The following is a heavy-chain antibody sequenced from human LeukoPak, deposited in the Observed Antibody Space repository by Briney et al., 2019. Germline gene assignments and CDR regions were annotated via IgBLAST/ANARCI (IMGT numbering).Heavy chain of an antibody. D-gene: IGHD3-3*01. CDR1: GGTFSSYA. J-gene: IGHJ6*03. CDR2: IIPIFGTA. CDR3: APTPLRFLEWLPPKRYYYSSMDV. V-gene: IGHV1-69*05. Sequence: ASVKVSCKASGGTFSSYAISWVRQAPGQGLEWMGGIIPIFGTANYAQKFQGRVTITTDESTSTAYMELSSLRSEDTAVYYCAPTPLRFLEWLPPKRYYYSSMDVWGKGPRSPSP.